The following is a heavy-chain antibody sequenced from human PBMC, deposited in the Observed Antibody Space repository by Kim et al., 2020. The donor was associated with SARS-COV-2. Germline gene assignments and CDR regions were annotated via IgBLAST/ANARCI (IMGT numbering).Heavy chain of an antibody. V-gene: IGHV3-23*01. D-gene: IGHD3-10*01. CDR2: ISGSGGST. J-gene: IGHJ4*02. CDR1: GFTFSSYA. CDR3: AKHYYGSGSYYNAPLEWELPPGYFDY. Sequence: GGSLRLSCAASGFTFSSYAMSWVRQAPGKGLEWVSAISGSGGSTYYADSVKGRFTISRDNSKNTLYLQMNSLRAEDTAVYYCAKHYYGSGSYYNAPLEWELPPGYFDYWGQGTLVTVSS.